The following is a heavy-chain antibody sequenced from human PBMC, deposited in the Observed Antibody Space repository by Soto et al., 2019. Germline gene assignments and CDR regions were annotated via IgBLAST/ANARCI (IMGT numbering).Heavy chain of an antibody. CDR2: INPNSGNT. D-gene: IGHD2-15*01. J-gene: IGHJ6*03. CDR3: ARGQLLLRYDYYYYYMDV. CDR1: GYTFTTYH. Sequence: ASVKVSCKASGYTFTTYHIHWVRQAPGQGLEWMGMINPNSGNTGYAQQFQGRVTMTRNTSISTVYMELSSLRSEDTAVYYFARGQLLLRYDYYYYYMDVWGKGTTVTVSS. V-gene: IGHV1-8*02.